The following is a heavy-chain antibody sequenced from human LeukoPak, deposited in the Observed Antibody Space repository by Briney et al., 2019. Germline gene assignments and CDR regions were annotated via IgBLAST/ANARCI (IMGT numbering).Heavy chain of an antibody. CDR2: INPSGGST. J-gene: IGHJ4*02. D-gene: IGHD2-15*01. CDR1: GYTFTSYY. V-gene: IGHV1-46*03. Sequence: EASVKVSCKASGYTFTSYYMHWVRQAPGQGLERLGIINPSGGSTSYAQKCQGRVTMTRDTSTSTVYMELRSLRSEDTAVYYCARPGYCSGGSCYSDYWGQGTLVTVSS. CDR3: ARPGYCSGGSCYSDY.